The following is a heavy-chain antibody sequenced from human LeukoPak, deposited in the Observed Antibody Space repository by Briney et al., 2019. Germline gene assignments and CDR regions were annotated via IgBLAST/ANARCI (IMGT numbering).Heavy chain of an antibody. V-gene: IGHV3-21*01. CDR3: ARDSGSKYSSGWWAHAFDI. CDR2: ISSSSSYI. D-gene: IGHD6-19*01. Sequence: GGSLRLSCAASGFTFSSYSMNWVRQAPGKGLEWVSSISSSSSYIYYADSVKGRFTISRDNAKNSLYLQMNSLRAEDTAVYYCARDSGSKYSSGWWAHAFDIWGQGTMVTVSS. J-gene: IGHJ3*02. CDR1: GFTFSSYS.